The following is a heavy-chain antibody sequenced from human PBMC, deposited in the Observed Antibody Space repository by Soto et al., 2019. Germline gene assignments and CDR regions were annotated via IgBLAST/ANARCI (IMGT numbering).Heavy chain of an antibody. Sequence: GGSLRLSCAASGFTFSSYAMHWVRQAPGKGLEWVAVISYDGSNKYYADSVKGRFTISRDNSKNTLYLQMNSLRAEDTAVYYCARDEIAPNYYDSSGYLYWGQGTLVTVSS. V-gene: IGHV3-30-3*01. CDR2: ISYDGSNK. J-gene: IGHJ4*02. D-gene: IGHD3-22*01. CDR1: GFTFSSYA. CDR3: ARDEIAPNYYDSSGYLY.